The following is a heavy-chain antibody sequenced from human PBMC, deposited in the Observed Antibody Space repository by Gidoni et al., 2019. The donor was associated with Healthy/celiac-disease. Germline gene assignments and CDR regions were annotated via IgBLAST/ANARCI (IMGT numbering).Heavy chain of an antibody. J-gene: IGHJ5*02. CDR1: GGSIRSGDYY. D-gene: IGHD3-10*01. CDR2: IYYSGST. Sequence: QVQLQESGPGLVKPSQTLSLTCTVSGGSIRSGDYYWSWIRQPPGKGLEWIGYIYYSGSTYYNPSLKSRVTISVDTSKNQFSLKLSSVTAADTAVYYCARDVTTLWFEDINHWFDPWGQGTLVTVSS. CDR3: ARDVTTLWFEDINHWFDP. V-gene: IGHV4-30-4*01.